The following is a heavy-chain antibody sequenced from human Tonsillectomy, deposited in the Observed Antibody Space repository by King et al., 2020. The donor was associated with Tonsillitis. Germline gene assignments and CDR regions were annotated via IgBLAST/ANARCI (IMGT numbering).Heavy chain of an antibody. Sequence: QLQESGPGLVMPSETLSLTCTVSSASINNYYWSWIRPPPGKGLEWIGYIYFTGNTNYNPSLRSRVTISIDTSKTRFSLKIDSVTAEDTAVYYCARGPTYGDYNDWGQGTLVTVSS. J-gene: IGHJ4*02. CDR2: IYFTGNT. CDR1: SASINNYY. V-gene: IGHV4-59*01. D-gene: IGHD4-17*01. CDR3: ARGPTYGDYND.